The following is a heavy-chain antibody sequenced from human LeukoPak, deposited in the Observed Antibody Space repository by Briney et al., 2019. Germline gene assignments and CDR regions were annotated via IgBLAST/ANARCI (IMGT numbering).Heavy chain of an antibody. J-gene: IGHJ3*02. CDR1: VDTVSELS. CDR2: FDPEEVET. D-gene: IGHD6-13*01. CDR3: ATTEATAAIERGEWVFEI. V-gene: IGHV1-24*01. Sequence: ASVKVSCKVHVDTVSELSIHWLRQVPGKGREWMGGFDPEEVETVYAQKFQGRVTMTEDTSVDTVHMDLSRLRSDDTAFYCATTEATAAIERGEWVFEIWGQGTMVIVSS.